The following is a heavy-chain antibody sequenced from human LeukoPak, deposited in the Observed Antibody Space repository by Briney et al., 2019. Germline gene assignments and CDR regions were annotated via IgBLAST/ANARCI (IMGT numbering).Heavy chain of an antibody. D-gene: IGHD2-2*02. CDR1: GGSFSGYY. V-gene: IGHV4-34*01. CDR2: INHSGST. Sequence: PSGTLSLTCAVYGGSFSGYYWSWIRHPPGQGLEWIGEINHSGSTNYNPSLKSRVTISVDTSKNQFSLKLSSVTAADTAVYYCARFPRYCSSTSCYTISEAYFDYWGQGTLVTVSS. J-gene: IGHJ4*02. CDR3: ARFPRYCSSTSCYTISEAYFDY.